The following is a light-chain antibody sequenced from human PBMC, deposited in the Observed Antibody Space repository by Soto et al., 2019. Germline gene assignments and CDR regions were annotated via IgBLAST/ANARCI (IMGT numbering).Light chain of an antibody. CDR1: PTISSW. Sequence: DIQMTQAPSTLAGSVGDRVTITCRASPTISSWLAWYQQKPGKAPKLLIYKASTLKSGVPSRFSGSGSGTEFNFTITGLQPDDFATYFCQQYYTYATFGHGTRLEIK. V-gene: IGKV1-5*03. J-gene: IGKJ5*01. CDR2: KAS. CDR3: QQYYTYAT.